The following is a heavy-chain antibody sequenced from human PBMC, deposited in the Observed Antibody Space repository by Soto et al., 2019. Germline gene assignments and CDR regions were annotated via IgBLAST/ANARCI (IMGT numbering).Heavy chain of an antibody. CDR2: ISGSGGST. CDR3: ANSPVYDILTGYYGVYFDY. Sequence: EVQLLESGGGLVQPGGSLRLSCAASGFTFSSYAMSWVRQAPGKGLEWVSAISGSGGSTYYADSVKGRFTISRDNSKNTLYLQMNSLRAEDTAVYYCANSPVYDILTGYYGVYFDYWGQGTLVTVSS. J-gene: IGHJ4*02. D-gene: IGHD3-9*01. CDR1: GFTFSSYA. V-gene: IGHV3-23*01.